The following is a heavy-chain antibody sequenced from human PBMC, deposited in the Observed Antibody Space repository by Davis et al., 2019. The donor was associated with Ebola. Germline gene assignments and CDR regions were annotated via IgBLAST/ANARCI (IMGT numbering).Heavy chain of an antibody. D-gene: IGHD3-9*01. CDR1: GFTFSDYY. V-gene: IGHV3-11*01. CDR2: ISSSSSTI. CDR3: AREYYDVLTYKYGMDV. Sequence: PGGSLRLSCAASGFTFSDYYMNWIRQAPGKGLEYVGYISSSSSTIEYADSVKGRFTISRANAKNSLYLQMNNLRAEDTAVYYCAREYYDVLTYKYGMDVWGKGTTVTVSS. J-gene: IGHJ6*03.